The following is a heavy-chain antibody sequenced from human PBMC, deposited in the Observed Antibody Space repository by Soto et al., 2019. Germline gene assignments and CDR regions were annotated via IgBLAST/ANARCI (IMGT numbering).Heavy chain of an antibody. D-gene: IGHD6-19*01. V-gene: IGHV3-23*01. J-gene: IGHJ4*02. CDR3: AKMEMGWCAH. CDR1: GFSLFSYA. Sequence: GGSLRLSFKGSGFSLFSYAMSWVRQAPGKGLEWVSTISGSGGHTYYADSVKGRFVVSRDNDKNTVYLHMSRLTGEDTAVYFGAKMEMGWCAHWGQGTQIT. CDR2: ISGSGGHT.